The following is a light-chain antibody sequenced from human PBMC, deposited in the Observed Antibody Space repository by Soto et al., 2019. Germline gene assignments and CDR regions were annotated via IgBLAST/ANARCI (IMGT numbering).Light chain of an antibody. Sequence: IKMTQSPSSLSASVGDRVTITFRASQSISSYLNWYQQKPGKAPKLLIYDASSLESGVPSRFSGSGSGTDFTLTISSLQPEDFATYYCQQSYSTPPGTFGQGTKVDI. CDR2: DAS. V-gene: IGKV1-39*01. CDR3: QQSYSTPPGT. J-gene: IGKJ1*01. CDR1: QSISSY.